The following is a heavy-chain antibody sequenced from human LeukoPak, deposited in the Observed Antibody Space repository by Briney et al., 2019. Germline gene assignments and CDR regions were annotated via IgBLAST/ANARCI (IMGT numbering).Heavy chain of an antibody. J-gene: IGHJ6*03. CDR2: IYHSGST. Sequence: TSETLSLTCAVSGVSISSSNWWSWVRQPPGKGLEWIGEIYHSGSTNYNPSLKSRVTISVDKSKNQFSLKLSSVTAADTAVYYCARVLLDTAIDYYYYYMDVWGKGTTVTVSS. D-gene: IGHD5-18*01. CDR3: ARVLLDTAIDYYYYYMDV. V-gene: IGHV4-4*02. CDR1: GVSISSSNW.